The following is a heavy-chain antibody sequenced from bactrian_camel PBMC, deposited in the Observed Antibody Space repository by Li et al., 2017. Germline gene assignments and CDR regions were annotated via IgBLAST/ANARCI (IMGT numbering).Heavy chain of an antibody. CDR2: LDRDGTT. CDR3: AEEHGGHCPEASGLFGY. CDR1: GLPHSSYC. J-gene: IGHJ6*01. Sequence: HVQLVESGGDSVQAGGSLTLSCAVSGLPHSSYCLGWFRQAAGKEREGVAALDRDGTTSYADSVKGRFTISLDNAKNTLYLQMNSLKTEDTAVYQSAEEHGGHCPEASGLFGYWGRGTQVTVS. V-gene: IGHV3S1*01.